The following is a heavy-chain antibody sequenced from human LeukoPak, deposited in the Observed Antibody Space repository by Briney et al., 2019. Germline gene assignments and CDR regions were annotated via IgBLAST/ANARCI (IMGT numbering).Heavy chain of an antibody. V-gene: IGHV4-39*01. J-gene: IGHJ4*02. Sequence: PSETLSLTCTVSGGSISSSSYYWGWIRQPPGKGLEWIGSIYYSGSTYYNPSLKSRVTISVDTSKSQFSLKLSSVTAADTAVYYCARSPGHPSLFDYWGQGTLVTVSS. D-gene: IGHD1-14*01. CDR2: IYYSGST. CDR1: GGSISSSSYY. CDR3: ARSPGHPSLFDY.